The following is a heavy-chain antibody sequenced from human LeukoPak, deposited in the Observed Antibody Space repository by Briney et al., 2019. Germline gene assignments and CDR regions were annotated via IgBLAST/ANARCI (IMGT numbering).Heavy chain of an antibody. CDR1: GFTFSSYA. CDR2: IKQDGGEK. CDR3: AKFETRGNTDFDY. D-gene: IGHD2/OR15-2a*01. J-gene: IGHJ4*02. Sequence: GGSLRLPCAASGFTFSSYAMSWVRQAPGKGLEWVANIKQDGGEKYYVDSVKGRFTISRDDARSSLYLQMNSLRAEDTAVYYCAKFETRGNTDFDYWGQGTLVTVSS. V-gene: IGHV3-7*01.